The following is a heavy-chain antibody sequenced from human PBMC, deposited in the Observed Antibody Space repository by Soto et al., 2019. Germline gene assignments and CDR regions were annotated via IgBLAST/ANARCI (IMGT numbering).Heavy chain of an antibody. CDR3: ARDSRWFGESKKQDFDY. V-gene: IGHV1-69*01. J-gene: IGHJ4*02. Sequence: QVQLVQSGAEVKKPGSSVKVSCKASGGTFSSYAISWVRQAPGQGLEWLGGIIPIFGTANYAQKFQGRVTITADESTSTGYMELSSLRSEDTAVYYCARDSRWFGESKKQDFDYWVQGTLVTVSS. D-gene: IGHD3-10*01. CDR2: IIPIFGTA. CDR1: GGTFSSYA.